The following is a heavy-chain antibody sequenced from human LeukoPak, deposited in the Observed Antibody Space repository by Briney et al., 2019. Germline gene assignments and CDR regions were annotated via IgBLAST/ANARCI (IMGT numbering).Heavy chain of an antibody. D-gene: IGHD2-15*01. CDR3: ARGPLLPGIKDYFDY. J-gene: IGHJ4*02. CDR2: IYPGDSDT. CDR1: GYSFTSYW. V-gene: IGHV5-51*01. Sequence: GESLKISCKGSGYSFTSYWIGWVRQMPGKGLEWMGIIYPGDSDTRYSPSFQGQVTISADKSISTAYLQWSSLKASDTAMYYCARGPLLPGIKDYFDYWGQGTLVTVSS.